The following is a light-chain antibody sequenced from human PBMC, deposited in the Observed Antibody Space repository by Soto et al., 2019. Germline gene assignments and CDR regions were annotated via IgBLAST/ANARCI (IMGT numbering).Light chain of an antibody. V-gene: IGLV2-8*01. J-gene: IGLJ3*02. CDR2: EVT. CDR1: SSDVGDYNY. CDR3: SSYAGSNWV. Sequence: QSALTQPPSASGSPGQSVTISCTGTSSDVGDYNYVSWCQQHPGKAPKVIIYEVTKRPSGVPDRFSGSKSGNTASLTVSGHQAEDEADYYCSSYAGSNWVFGGGTKVTVL.